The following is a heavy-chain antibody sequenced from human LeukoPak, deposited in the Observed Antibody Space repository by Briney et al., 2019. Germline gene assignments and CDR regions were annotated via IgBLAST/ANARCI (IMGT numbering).Heavy chain of an antibody. CDR3: ARVPGVTRYFDS. V-gene: IGHV3-7*01. J-gene: IGHJ4*02. CDR1: GFTFTCCW. CDR2: IKQDGREK. Sequence: GGSLRLSCAASGFTFTCCWMSWVRQTPGKGLEWVASIKQDGREKFYADSVKGRFTISRDNAKNSLYLQVNSLRAEDTAVCYCARVPGVTRYFDSWGQGVQVTVSS. D-gene: IGHD4-23*01.